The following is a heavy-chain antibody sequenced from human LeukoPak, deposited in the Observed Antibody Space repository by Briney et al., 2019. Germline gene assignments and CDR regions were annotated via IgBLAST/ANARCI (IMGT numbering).Heavy chain of an antibody. V-gene: IGHV5-51*01. J-gene: IGHJ4*02. D-gene: IGHD6-6*01. CDR2: IYPHDSDT. CDR1: PYSFTTYW. Sequence: GESLKISCKGSPYSFTTYWIVWVRQMPGKGLEWMGIIYPHDSDTRYSPSFLGQVTISADKSINTAYLQWSSLKASDTAMYYCAGLHSSPSGPVEYWGQGTLVSVFS. CDR3: AGLHSSPSGPVEY.